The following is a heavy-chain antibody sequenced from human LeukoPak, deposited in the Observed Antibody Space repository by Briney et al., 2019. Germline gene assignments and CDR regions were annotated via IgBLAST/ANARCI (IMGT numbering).Heavy chain of an antibody. CDR3: ARRLTAEV. J-gene: IGHJ4*02. V-gene: IGHV5-51*01. CDR1: GYIFTNYW. Sequence: GESLKISCKGSGYIFTNYWIGWVRQLPGEGLEWMWILYPGDSDTRYSPSFQGQVTISADNSINTAYLQWSSLKASDTAIYYCARRLTAEVWGQGTLVTVSS. CDR2: LYPGDSDT. D-gene: IGHD7-27*01.